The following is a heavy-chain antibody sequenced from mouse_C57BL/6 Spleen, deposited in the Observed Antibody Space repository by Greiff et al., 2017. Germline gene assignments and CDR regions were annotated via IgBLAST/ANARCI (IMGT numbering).Heavy chain of an antibody. CDR1: GYTFTEYT. CDR2: FYPGSGSI. Sequence: VKLMESGAELVKPGASVKLSCKASGYTFTEYTIHWVKQRSGQGLEWIGWFYPGSGSIKYNEKFKDKATLTADKSSSTVYMELSRLTSEDSAVYFCARHGPPYYDYGFYAMDYWGQGTSVTVSS. D-gene: IGHD2-4*01. J-gene: IGHJ4*01. CDR3: ARHGPPYYDYGFYAMDY. V-gene: IGHV1-62-2*01.